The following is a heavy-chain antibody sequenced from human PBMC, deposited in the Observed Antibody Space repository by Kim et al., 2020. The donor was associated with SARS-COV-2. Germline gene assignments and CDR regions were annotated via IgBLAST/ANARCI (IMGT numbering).Heavy chain of an antibody. Sequence: GGSLRLSCAASGFSFSDYYMSWMRQAPGKGLEWVSYITRGSTYRDYAVSVKGRFTISRDDAQNSLYLQMNSLRADDTAVYYCARMGAPWGQGTLVTVS. CDR3: ARMGAP. V-gene: IGHV3-11*06. J-gene: IGHJ4*02. CDR1: GFSFSDYY. CDR2: ITRGSTYR.